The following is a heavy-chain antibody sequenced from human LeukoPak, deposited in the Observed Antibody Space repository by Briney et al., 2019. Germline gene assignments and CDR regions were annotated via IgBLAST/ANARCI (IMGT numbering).Heavy chain of an antibody. D-gene: IGHD3-16*02. CDR1: GGSFSGYY. V-gene: IGHV4-34*01. CDR3: TRAAGHYDYVWGTYRHPSFDY. Sequence: SETLSLTCAVYGGSFSGYYWSWIRQPPGKGLEWIGEINHSGSTNYNPSLKSRVTISLDTSKNQFSLKLSSVTAADTAHYYCTRAAGHYDYVWGTYRHPSFDYWGQGTLVTVSS. CDR2: INHSGST. J-gene: IGHJ4*02.